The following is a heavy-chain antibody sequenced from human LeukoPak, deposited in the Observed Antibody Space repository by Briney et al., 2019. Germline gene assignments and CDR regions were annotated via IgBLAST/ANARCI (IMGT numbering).Heavy chain of an antibody. V-gene: IGHV4-39*07. CDR2: IYYSGST. D-gene: IGHD6-13*01. CDR3: ARDLAAAGTPGDFDY. Sequence: PSETLSLTCTVSGGSISSSSYYWGWIRQPPGKGLEWIGSIYYSGSTYYNPSLKSRVTISVDTSKNQFSLKLSSVTAADTAVYYCARDLAAAGTPGDFDYWGQGTLVTVSS. CDR1: GGSISSSSYY. J-gene: IGHJ4*02.